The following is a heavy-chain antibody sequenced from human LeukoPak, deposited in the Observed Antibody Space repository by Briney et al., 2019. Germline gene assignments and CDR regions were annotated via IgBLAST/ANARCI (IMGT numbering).Heavy chain of an antibody. Sequence: GGSLRLSCAASGFTFSTYAMSWVRQAPGKGLEWVSAISGSADSTYYADSVKGRFTISRDNSKNTLYLQMNSLRAEDTAVYYCAKGTGYCSGGSCYLIDYWGQGTLVTVSS. CDR2: ISGSADST. V-gene: IGHV3-23*01. CDR1: GFTFSTYA. J-gene: IGHJ4*02. D-gene: IGHD2-15*01. CDR3: AKGTGYCSGGSCYLIDY.